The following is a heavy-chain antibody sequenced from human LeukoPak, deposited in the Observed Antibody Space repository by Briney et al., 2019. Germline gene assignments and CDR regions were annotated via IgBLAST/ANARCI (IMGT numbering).Heavy chain of an antibody. Sequence: SETLSLTCTVSGGSINSGSYYWNWIRQSAGKGLEWIGHIYTTGTTDCNPSLKSRVTISLDTSKNQFSLKLNSVTAADTAVYYCARCTSTSCYNFDYWGQGTLVTVSS. CDR1: GGSINSGSYY. V-gene: IGHV4-61*09. J-gene: IGHJ4*02. CDR2: IYTTGTT. D-gene: IGHD2-2*02. CDR3: ARCTSTSCYNFDY.